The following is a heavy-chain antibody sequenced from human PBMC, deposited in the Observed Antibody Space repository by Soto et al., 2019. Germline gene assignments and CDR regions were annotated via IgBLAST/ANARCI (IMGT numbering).Heavy chain of an antibody. CDR1: GYTFTSYG. V-gene: IGHV1-18*04. Sequence: QVQLVQSGAEVKKPGASVKVSCKASGYTFTSYGIRWVRQAPGQGLEWMGWISAYNGNTNYAQKLQGRVTMTTDTSTSPAYMELRSLRSDDTAVYYCARAGLDYGDQVVGNWFDPWGQGTLVTVSS. D-gene: IGHD4-17*01. CDR3: ARAGLDYGDQVVGNWFDP. CDR2: ISAYNGNT. J-gene: IGHJ5*02.